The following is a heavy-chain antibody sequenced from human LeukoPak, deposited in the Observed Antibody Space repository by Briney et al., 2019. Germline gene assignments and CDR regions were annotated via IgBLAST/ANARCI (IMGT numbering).Heavy chain of an antibody. CDR1: GYTFTSHY. CDR2: INPSGGSP. CDR3: ARGGFGLGVGGTKDLNWFDP. Sequence: ASVKVSCKASGYTFTSHYIHWVRQAPGQGLEWMARINPSGGSPSYAQKFQGRVTMTRDTATSTVYMELNSLRSEDTAVYYCARGGFGLGVGGTKDLNWFDPWGQGTLVTVSS. J-gene: IGHJ5*02. V-gene: IGHV1-46*01. D-gene: IGHD1-26*01.